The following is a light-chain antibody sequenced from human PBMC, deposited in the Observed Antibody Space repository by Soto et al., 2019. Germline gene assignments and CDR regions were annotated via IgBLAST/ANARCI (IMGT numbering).Light chain of an antibody. CDR3: QQRSNRPLT. CDR2: DSS. Sequence: EIVLTQSPATLSLSPGERATLSCRASQSVSSYLAWYQQKPGQAPRLLIYDSSNRANGIPARFSGSGSGTDFTLTISSLEPEDLAVYYCQQRSNRPLTFGPETKVDI. J-gene: IGKJ3*01. CDR1: QSVSSY. V-gene: IGKV3-11*01.